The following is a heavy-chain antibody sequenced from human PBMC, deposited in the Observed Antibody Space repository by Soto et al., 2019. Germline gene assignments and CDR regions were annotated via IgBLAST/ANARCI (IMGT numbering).Heavy chain of an antibody. D-gene: IGHD3-9*01. V-gene: IGHV3-30*18. CDR1: GFTFSSYG. Sequence: GGSLRLSCAASGFTFSSYGMHWVRQAPGKGLEWVAVISYDGSNKYYADSVKGRFTISRDNSKNTLYLQMNSLRAEDTAVYYCAKGPSLLVIPLDYYYGMDVWGQGTTVTVSS. CDR2: ISYDGSNK. J-gene: IGHJ6*02. CDR3: AKGPSLLVIPLDYYYGMDV.